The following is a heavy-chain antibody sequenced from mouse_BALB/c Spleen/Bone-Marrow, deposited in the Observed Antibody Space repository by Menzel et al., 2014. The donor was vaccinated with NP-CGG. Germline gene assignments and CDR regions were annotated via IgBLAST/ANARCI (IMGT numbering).Heavy chain of an antibody. V-gene: IGHV5-6*01. Sequence: VQLQQSGGDLVKPGGSLKLSCAASGFTFSSYGMSWVRQTPDKRLEWVATISSGGSYTYYPDSVKGRLTISRDNAKNTLYLQMSSLKSEDTAMYYCASGNYYAMDYWGQGTSVTVSS. D-gene: IGHD1-1*01. CDR3: ASGNYYAMDY. CDR1: GFTFSSYG. CDR2: ISSGGSYT. J-gene: IGHJ4*01.